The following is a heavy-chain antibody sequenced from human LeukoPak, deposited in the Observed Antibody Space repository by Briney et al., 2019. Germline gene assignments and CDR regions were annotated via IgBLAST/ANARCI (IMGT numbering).Heavy chain of an antibody. CDR1: GGTFSSYA. CDR3: ARAEDIVVVVAATPYYGMDV. V-gene: IGHV1-69*13. J-gene: IGHJ6*02. D-gene: IGHD2-15*01. CDR2: IIPIFSTA. Sequence: SVNVSCTASGGTFSSYAISWVRQAPGQGLEWMGGIIPIFSTANYAQKFQGRVTITADESTSTAYMELSSLRSEDTAVYYCARAEDIVVVVAATPYYGMDVWGQGTTVTVSS.